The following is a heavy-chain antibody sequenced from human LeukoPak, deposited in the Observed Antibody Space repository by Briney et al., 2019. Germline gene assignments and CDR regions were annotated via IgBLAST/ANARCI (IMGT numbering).Heavy chain of an antibody. J-gene: IGHJ4*02. Sequence: GGSLRLSCAASGFTVSSNYMSWVRQAPGKGLEWVSVIYSGGSTYYADSVKGRFTISRDNSKNTLYLQMNSLRAEDTAVYSCARAQSRFGAFDYWGQGTLVTVSS. CDR1: GFTVSSNY. V-gene: IGHV3-66*01. CDR3: ARAQSRFGAFDY. CDR2: IYSGGST. D-gene: IGHD3-10*01.